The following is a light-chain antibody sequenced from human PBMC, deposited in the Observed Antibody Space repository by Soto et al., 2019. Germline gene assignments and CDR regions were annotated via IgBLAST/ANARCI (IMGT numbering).Light chain of an antibody. CDR2: AAS. J-gene: IGKJ1*01. CDR3: EQSYGSPPT. CDR1: QSINTY. V-gene: IGKV1-39*01. Sequence: DIQMTQSPSSLSASVGDRVTITCRASQSINTYLNWYQQKPGKAPKLLISAASSLQSGVPARFSGSGSGTDFTLIIRSVQPEDFATFYCEQSYGSPPTFGQGTKVHIK.